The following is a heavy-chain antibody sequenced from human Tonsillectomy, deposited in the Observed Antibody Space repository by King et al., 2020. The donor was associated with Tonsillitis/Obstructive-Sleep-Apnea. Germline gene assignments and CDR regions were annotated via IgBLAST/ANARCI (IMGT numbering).Heavy chain of an antibody. J-gene: IGHJ4*02. V-gene: IGHV3-23*04. CDR2: ISGGAVST. CDR1: GFTFSSYA. CDR3: VRDRGRGGLADFEY. Sequence: VQLVESGGGLVQPGGSLRLSCAASGFTFSSYAMSWVRQAPGKGLEWVSAISGGAVSTYYADFVKDRFTISRDNSKDTLFLQMNSLRADDTAVYYCVRDRGRGGLADFEYWGQGTLVTVSS. D-gene: IGHD2-15*01.